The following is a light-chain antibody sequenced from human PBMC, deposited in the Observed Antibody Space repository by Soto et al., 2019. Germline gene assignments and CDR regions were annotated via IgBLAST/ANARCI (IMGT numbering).Light chain of an antibody. CDR1: QDISNY. CDR3: QKYNSALTWT. J-gene: IGKJ1*01. Sequence: DIQMTQSPSSLSASVGDRVTITCRASQDISNYLAWYQQKPGKVPKLLIYAASTLQSGVPSRFSGSGSGTDFTLTISSLQPEDVATYYCQKYNSALTWTFGQGTKVEIK. V-gene: IGKV1-27*01. CDR2: AAS.